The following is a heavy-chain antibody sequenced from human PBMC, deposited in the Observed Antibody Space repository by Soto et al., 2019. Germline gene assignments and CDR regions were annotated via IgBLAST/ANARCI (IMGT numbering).Heavy chain of an antibody. Sequence: QVQLVQSGTEVKKPGASVMVSCKTSGYTFTSYGISWVRQAPGQGLEWMGLISPYNGDTIYARKFQGRVIVTADTDTSTVYMELRSLRSDDTAVYYWVRDASSVYRGWWDPWGQGTLVTVSS. CDR1: GYTFTSYG. CDR2: ISPYNGDT. J-gene: IGHJ5*02. CDR3: VRDASSVYRGWWDP. D-gene: IGHD2-2*02. V-gene: IGHV1-18*01.